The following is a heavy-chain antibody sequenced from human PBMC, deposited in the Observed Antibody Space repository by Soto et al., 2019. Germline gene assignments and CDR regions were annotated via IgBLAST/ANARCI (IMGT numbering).Heavy chain of an antibody. CDR2: IWHDGTFT. CDR3: ARDRHFRGGPDDI. J-gene: IGHJ3*02. D-gene: IGHD3-3*02. V-gene: IGHV3-33*01. CDR1: GFTFSSFG. Sequence: QVPLVESGGGVVQSGRSPRLSCAASGFTFSSFGMHWVRQAPGQGLEWVALIWHDGTFTHYADSVKGRFTISRDNSKNMLYLQMNSLRADETAVYYCARDRHFRGGPDDIWGQGTMVTVSS.